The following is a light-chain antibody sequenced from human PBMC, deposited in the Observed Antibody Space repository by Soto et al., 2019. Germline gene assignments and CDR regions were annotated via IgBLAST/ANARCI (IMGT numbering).Light chain of an antibody. CDR1: QSISTW. CDR3: QHYTTYSGT. V-gene: IGKV1-5*03. J-gene: IGKJ3*01. CDR2: WAS. Sequence: DIHMTQSPATLSASVGDRVTITCRASQSISTWLAWYQQKPGKAPKLLIYWASSLESGFPSRFSGSGSGTEFTITISSLQPDDFATYYCQHYTTYSGTFGPGTKVDIK.